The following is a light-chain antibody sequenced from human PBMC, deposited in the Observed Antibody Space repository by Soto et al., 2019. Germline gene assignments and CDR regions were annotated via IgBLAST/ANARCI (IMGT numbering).Light chain of an antibody. Sequence: EIVLTQSPGSLSLSPGERATLSCRASQTVYNNKLAWYQQKPGQAPRLLIYGASSRATGIPDRFSGSGSGTDFTLTISRLESEDSAVYYCQQYNSPPQTFGQVTKVEIK. CDR3: QQYNSPPQT. J-gene: IGKJ1*01. CDR2: GAS. CDR1: QTVYNNK. V-gene: IGKV3-20*01.